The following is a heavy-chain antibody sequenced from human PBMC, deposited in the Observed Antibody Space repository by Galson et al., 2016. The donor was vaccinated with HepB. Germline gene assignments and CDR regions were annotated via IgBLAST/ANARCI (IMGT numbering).Heavy chain of an antibody. Sequence: SLRLSCAASGFIFTTYAMHWIRQAPGKRLEWVAIIGYDGTDKYYADSVKGRFTISRDNSKDTLYLQMNSLRSEDTAVYYCARDRSSGWLGDYWGQGLLVSVSS. V-gene: IGHV3-30*04. CDR1: GFIFTTYA. CDR2: IGYDGTDK. D-gene: IGHD6-19*01. J-gene: IGHJ4*02. CDR3: ARDRSSGWLGDY.